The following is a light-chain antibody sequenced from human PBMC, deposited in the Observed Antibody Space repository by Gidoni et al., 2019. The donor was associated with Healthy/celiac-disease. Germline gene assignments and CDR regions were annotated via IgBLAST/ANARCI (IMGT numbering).Light chain of an antibody. CDR1: SSNIGSNY. V-gene: IGLV1-47*02. CDR2: SNN. Sequence: QSVLTQPPSASGTPGQRVTISCSGSSSNIGSNYVYWYQQLPGTAPKRLIYSNNQRPSGVPDRFSGSKSGTSASLAISGLRSEDEADYYCAAWDDSLSGRYVFGTGTKVTVL. J-gene: IGLJ1*01. CDR3: AAWDDSLSGRYV.